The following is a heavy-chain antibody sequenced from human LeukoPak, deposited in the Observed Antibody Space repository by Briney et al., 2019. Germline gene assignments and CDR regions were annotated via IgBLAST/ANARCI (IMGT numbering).Heavy chain of an antibody. Sequence: SQNLSLTCAISGDSVSSNSAAWNWIRQSPSRGLEWLGRTYYRSKWYNDYAVSVKSRITINPDTSKNQFSLQLNSVTPEDTAVYYCARDLVVAAPPYYYYGMDVWGQGTTVTVSS. V-gene: IGHV6-1*01. CDR1: GDSVSSNSAA. CDR3: ARDLVVAAPPYYYYGMDV. CDR2: TYYRSKWYN. J-gene: IGHJ6*02. D-gene: IGHD6-25*01.